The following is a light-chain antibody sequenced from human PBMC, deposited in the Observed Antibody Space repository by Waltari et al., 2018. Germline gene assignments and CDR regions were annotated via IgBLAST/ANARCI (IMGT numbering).Light chain of an antibody. CDR3: QQYNNWPRT. Sequence: EIVMTQSPATLSVSPGERATLSCRASQSVTSKLAWYQQKPGQAPRLLFYGASTRATGIPARFSGSGPGTEFTLTISSLQSEDFAVYYCQQYNNWPRTFGGGTKVEIK. CDR2: GAS. V-gene: IGKV3-15*01. J-gene: IGKJ4*01. CDR1: QSVTSK.